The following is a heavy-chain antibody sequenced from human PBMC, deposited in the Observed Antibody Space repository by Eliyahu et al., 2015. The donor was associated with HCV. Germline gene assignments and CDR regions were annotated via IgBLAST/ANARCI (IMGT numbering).Heavy chain of an antibody. CDR1: RGSVFDSEW. Sequence: QLQLHESGPGLVKPSETLSLTCSFSRGSVFDSEWWSWVRQAPGKGLEWVGQVTFLGETAYNPSLESRVTISLDTSRHQVLLTLHSVTAADAAIYYCTNDPNTGHDVFDYWGHGTLVTVSS. J-gene: IGHJ4*01. V-gene: IGHV4-4*02. CDR3: TNDPNTGHDVFDY. D-gene: IGHD3-16*01. CDR2: VTFLGET.